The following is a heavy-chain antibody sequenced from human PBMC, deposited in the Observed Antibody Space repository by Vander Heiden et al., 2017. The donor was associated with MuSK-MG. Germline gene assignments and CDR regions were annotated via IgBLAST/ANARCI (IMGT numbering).Heavy chain of an antibody. CDR3: AKTEYSYGRMEGYFDY. V-gene: IGHV4-31*03. D-gene: IGHD5-18*01. CDR2: IYYSGST. CDR1: GGSISSGGYY. Sequence: QVQLQESGPGLVKPSQPLSLTCTVSGGSISSGGYYWSWIRQHPGKGLEWIGYIYYSGSTYYNPSLKSRVTISVDTSKNQFSLKLSSVTAADTAVYYCAKTEYSYGRMEGYFDYWGQGTLVTVSS. J-gene: IGHJ4*02.